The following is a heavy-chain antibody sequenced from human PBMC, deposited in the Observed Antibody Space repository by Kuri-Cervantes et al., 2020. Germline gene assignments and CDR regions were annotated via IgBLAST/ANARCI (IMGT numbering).Heavy chain of an antibody. CDR1: GYTFTDYY. D-gene: IGHD2-15*01. Sequence: ASVKVSCKSSGYTFTDYYMHWVRQAPGQGLEWMGWINPDSGATNYAQKFQGRVSMTRDTSTSTAYMELSRLTSDDTAVHFCAKSSGYCSAGRCYYDYWGQGTLVTVSS. CDR2: INPDSGAT. CDR3: AKSSGYCSAGRCYYDY. V-gene: IGHV1-2*02. J-gene: IGHJ4*02.